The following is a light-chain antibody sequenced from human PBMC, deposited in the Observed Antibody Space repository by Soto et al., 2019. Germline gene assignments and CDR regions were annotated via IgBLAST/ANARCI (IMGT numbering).Light chain of an antibody. CDR3: QKSYNTVT. CDR1: QSIISY. V-gene: IGKV1-39*01. J-gene: IGKJ4*01. CDR2: GAS. Sequence: DIQMTQSPSTLSASVGDRVTITCRASQSIISYLNLYQQKPGKAPKLLIYGASNLQSGVPSRLRGSGSGTDFTLTISSLHPEDFATYYCQKSYNTVTFGGGTKVDIK.